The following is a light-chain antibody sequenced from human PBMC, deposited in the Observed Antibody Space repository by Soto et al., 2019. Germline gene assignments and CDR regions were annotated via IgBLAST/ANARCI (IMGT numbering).Light chain of an antibody. CDR3: SSYAASGSLL. J-gene: IGLJ2*01. CDR2: EVN. Sequence: QSALTQPASVAGSPGQSITISCTGTSSDVGLYNLVSWYQQHPGKAPKFMIYEVNKRSSGISFRFSGSKSGNTASLTISGLQAEDEAEDDCSSYAASGSLLFGGGTKVTVL. CDR1: SSDVGLYNL. V-gene: IGLV2-23*02.